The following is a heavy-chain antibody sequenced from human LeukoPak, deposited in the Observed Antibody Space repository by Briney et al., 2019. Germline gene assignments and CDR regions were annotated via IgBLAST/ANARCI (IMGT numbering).Heavy chain of an antibody. Sequence: PSETLSLTCTVSGGSISSYYWSWIRQPPGKGLEWIGYIYYSGSTNYNPSLKSRVTISVDTSKNQFSLKLSSVTTADTAVYYCARYSGRTYYYYYGMDVWGQGTTVTVSS. CDR3: ARYSGRTYYYYYGMDV. CDR2: IYYSGST. V-gene: IGHV4-59*01. CDR1: GGSISSYY. D-gene: IGHD1-26*01. J-gene: IGHJ6*02.